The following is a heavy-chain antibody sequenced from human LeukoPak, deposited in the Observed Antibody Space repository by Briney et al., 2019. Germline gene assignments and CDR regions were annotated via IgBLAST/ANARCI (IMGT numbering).Heavy chain of an antibody. V-gene: IGHV5-51*01. CDR2: IYPGDSDT. J-gene: IGHJ3*02. CDR1: GYSFTSYW. CDR3: ARQSSGWSTDAFDI. D-gene: IGHD6-19*01. Sequence: GESLKISCKGSGYSFTSYWIGWVRQMPGKGLEWMGIIYPGDSDTRYSPSFQGQVTVSADKSISTAYLQWRSLRASDTAMYYCARQSSGWSTDAFDIWSQGTMVTVSS.